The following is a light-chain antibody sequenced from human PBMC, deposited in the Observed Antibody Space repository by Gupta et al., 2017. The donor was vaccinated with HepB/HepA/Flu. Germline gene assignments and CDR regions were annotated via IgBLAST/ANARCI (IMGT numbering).Light chain of an antibody. V-gene: IGKV4-1*01. Sequence: DIAMTPSPDSLAVSLGEKATINCKSSQSVLFSSNNKNYLAWYQQKPGQPPKLLIYWASTRESGVPDRFSGSGSGTDFTLTISSLQAEDVAVYYCQQYLRTPPTFGQGTKVEI. CDR1: QSVLFSSNNKNY. CDR3: QQYLRTPPT. CDR2: WAS. J-gene: IGKJ1*01.